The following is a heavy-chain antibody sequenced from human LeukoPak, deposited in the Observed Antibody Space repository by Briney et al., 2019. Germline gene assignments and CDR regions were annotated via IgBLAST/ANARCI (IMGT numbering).Heavy chain of an antibody. Sequence: PGGSLRLSCAASGFSFSTYWMRWARQTPGKGLEWVANIKGDGSEINYVDSVKGRFTISRDNAKNSLSLQMNNLTADDTGVYYCAREGLPYSGDHWGQGTLVTVSS. J-gene: IGHJ4*02. CDR1: GFSFSTYW. CDR2: IKGDGSEI. D-gene: IGHD4-11*01. CDR3: AREGLPYSGDH. V-gene: IGHV3-7*01.